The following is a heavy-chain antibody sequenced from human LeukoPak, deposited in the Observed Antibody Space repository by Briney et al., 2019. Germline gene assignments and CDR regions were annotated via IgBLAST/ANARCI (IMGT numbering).Heavy chain of an antibody. CDR1: GFTFSSYG. CDR3: AREGYFDWLLYFDY. J-gene: IGHJ4*02. V-gene: IGHV3-48*04. Sequence: PGGSLRLSCAASGFTFSSYGMHWVRQAPGKGLEWVSYISSSGSTIYYADSVKGRFTISRDNAKNSLYLQMNSLRAEDTAVYYCAREGYFDWLLYFDYWGQGTLVTVSS. CDR2: ISSSGSTI. D-gene: IGHD3-9*01.